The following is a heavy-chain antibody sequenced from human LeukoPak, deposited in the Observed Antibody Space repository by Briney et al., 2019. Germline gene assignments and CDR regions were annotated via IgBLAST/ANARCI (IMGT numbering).Heavy chain of an antibody. V-gene: IGHV4-59*01. CDR3: ARVHDFWSGYSPSWYFDL. CDR2: IYYSGST. CDR1: GGSISSYY. Sequence: SSETLSLTCTVSGGSISSYYWSWIRQPPGKGLEWIGYIYYSGSTNYNPSLKSRVTISVDTSKNQFSLKLSSVTAADTAVYYCARVHDFWSGYSPSWYFDLWGRGTLVTVSS. D-gene: IGHD3-3*01. J-gene: IGHJ2*01.